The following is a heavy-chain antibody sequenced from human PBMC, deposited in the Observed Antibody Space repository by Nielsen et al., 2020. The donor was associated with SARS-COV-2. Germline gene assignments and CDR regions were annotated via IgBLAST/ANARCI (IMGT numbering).Heavy chain of an antibody. J-gene: IGHJ6*02. D-gene: IGHD1-14*01. V-gene: IGHV4-31*03. Sequence: SETLSLTCTVSGGSISSGGYYWTWIRQHPGKGLEYIGYIYDSGRTYYNPSLKSRVTMSVDTSKNHFSLKLSSVTAADTAVYYCARGHHPPGDYYYYYGMDVWGQGITVTVSS. CDR1: GGSISSGGYY. CDR2: IYDSGRT. CDR3: ARGHHPPGDYYYYYGMDV.